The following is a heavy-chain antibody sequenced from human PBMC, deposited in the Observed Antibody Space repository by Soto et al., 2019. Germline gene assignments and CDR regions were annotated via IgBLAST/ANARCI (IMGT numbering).Heavy chain of an antibody. CDR3: ARDPHSSGWYVLDY. CDR2: ISYDGSNK. D-gene: IGHD6-19*01. CDR1: GFTFSSYA. J-gene: IGHJ4*02. Sequence: QVQLVESGGGVVQPGRSLRLSCAASGFTFSSYAMHWVRQAPGKGLEWVAVISYDGSNKYYADSVKGRFTISRDNSKNTLYLQMNSLRAEDTAVYYCARDPHSSGWYVLDYWGQGTLVTVSS. V-gene: IGHV3-30-3*01.